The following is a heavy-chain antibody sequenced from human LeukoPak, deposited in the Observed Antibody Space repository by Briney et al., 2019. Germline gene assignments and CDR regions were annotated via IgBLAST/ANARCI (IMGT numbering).Heavy chain of an antibody. Sequence: SVKVSXKASGGTFSSYAISWMRQAPGQGLEWMGGIIPIFGTANYAQKFQGRVTITADESTSTAYMELSSLRSEDTAVYYCARDIVVVPATKDWDYMDVWGKGTTVTVSS. CDR1: GGTFSSYA. D-gene: IGHD2-2*01. CDR3: ARDIVVVPATKDWDYMDV. CDR2: IIPIFGTA. J-gene: IGHJ6*03. V-gene: IGHV1-69*01.